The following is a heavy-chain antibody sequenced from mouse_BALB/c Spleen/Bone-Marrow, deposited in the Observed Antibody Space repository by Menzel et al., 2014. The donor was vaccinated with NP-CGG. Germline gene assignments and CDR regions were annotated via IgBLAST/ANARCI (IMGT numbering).Heavy chain of an antibody. V-gene: IGHV5-9-4*01. J-gene: IGHJ4*01. Sequence: DVKLVESGGGLVKPGGSLKLSCAASGFTFSSYAMSWVRQSPEKRLEWVADISSGGSYTYYPDTVTGLFTISRDNAKNTLYLEMSSLRSEDTAMYYWAREGLRRRAAMDYWGQGTSVTVSS. CDR2: ISSGGSYT. D-gene: IGHD2-4*01. CDR3: AREGLRRRAAMDY. CDR1: GFTFSSYA.